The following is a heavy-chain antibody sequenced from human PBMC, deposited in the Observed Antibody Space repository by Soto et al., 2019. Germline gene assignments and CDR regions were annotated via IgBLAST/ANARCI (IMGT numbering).Heavy chain of an antibody. D-gene: IGHD2-15*01. V-gene: IGHV3-23*01. J-gene: IGHJ4*02. Sequence: PGGSLRLSCAASGFTFSNHWMHWVRQAPGKGLEWVSGISGSGDSTYYADSVKGRFTISRDNAKNSLYLQMNSLRAEDTAVYYCARGACSGGSCYYWNQYFDYWGQGTLVTVS. CDR1: GFTFSNHW. CDR2: ISGSGDST. CDR3: ARGACSGGSCYYWNQYFDY.